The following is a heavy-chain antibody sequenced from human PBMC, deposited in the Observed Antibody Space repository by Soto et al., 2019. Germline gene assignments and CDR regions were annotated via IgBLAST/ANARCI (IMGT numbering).Heavy chain of an antibody. CDR1: GGTFSSYA. D-gene: IGHD5-12*01. CDR3: ARVGYSGYDGWFDP. J-gene: IGHJ5*02. V-gene: IGHV1-69*13. Sequence: SVKVSCKASGGTFSSYAISWVRQAPGQGLEWMGGIIPIFGSANFAQKFQGRVTITADESTSTVYMELSSLRSEDTAVYFCARVGYSGYDGWFDPWGQGTLVTVSS. CDR2: IIPIFGSA.